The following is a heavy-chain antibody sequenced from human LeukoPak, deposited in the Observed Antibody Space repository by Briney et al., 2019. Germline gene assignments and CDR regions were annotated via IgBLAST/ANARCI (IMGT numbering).Heavy chain of an antibody. CDR1: GFTFSGYA. V-gene: IGHV3-30*04. CDR2: ISYDGSHK. J-gene: IGHJ5*02. CDR3: ARDSAAAGENNWFDP. D-gene: IGHD6-13*01. Sequence: PGGSLRLSCAASGFTFSGYAIHWVRRAPGKGLEWVAVISYDGSHKFYADSVKGRFTISRDNSKNTLYLQMNSLRAEDTAVYYCARDSAAAGENNWFDPWGQGTLVTVSS.